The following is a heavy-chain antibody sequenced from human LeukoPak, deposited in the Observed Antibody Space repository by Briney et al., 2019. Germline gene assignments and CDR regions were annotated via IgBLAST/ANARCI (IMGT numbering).Heavy chain of an antibody. Sequence: SETLSLTCTVSGGSISSEYWSWIRQPPGKGLELIGYIYYSGTTNYNPSLKSRVTISVDTSKNQFSLKLSSVTAADTAVYYCAREVYYDSNGFPRYFDYWGQGTLVTVSS. D-gene: IGHD3-22*01. V-gene: IGHV4-59*01. CDR3: AREVYYDSNGFPRYFDY. J-gene: IGHJ4*02. CDR1: GGSISSEY. CDR2: IYYSGTT.